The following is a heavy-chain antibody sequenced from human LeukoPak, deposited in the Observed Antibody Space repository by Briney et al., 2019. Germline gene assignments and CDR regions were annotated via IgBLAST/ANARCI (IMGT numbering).Heavy chain of an antibody. CDR1: GFTFSSYG. Sequence: GGSLRLSCAASGFTFSSYGMHWVRQAPGKGLEWVAVISYDGSNKYYADSVKGRLTISRDNSKNTLYLQMNSLRAEDTAVYYCAKGGVTSDFDYWGQGTLVTVSS. CDR3: AKGGVTSDFDY. J-gene: IGHJ4*02. V-gene: IGHV3-30*18. D-gene: IGHD3-3*01. CDR2: ISYDGSNK.